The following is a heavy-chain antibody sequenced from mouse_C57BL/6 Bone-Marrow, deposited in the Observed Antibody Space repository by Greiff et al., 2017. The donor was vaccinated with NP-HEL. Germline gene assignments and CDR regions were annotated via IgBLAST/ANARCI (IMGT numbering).Heavy chain of an antibody. CDR2: SDPSDSYT. CDR1: GYTFTSYW. V-gene: IGHV1-69*01. D-gene: IGHD1-1*01. J-gene: IGHJ2*01. CDR3: ALYVLYFDY. Sequence: QVQLQQPGAELVMPGASVKLSCKASGYTFTSYWMHWVKQRPGQGLAWIGESDPSDSYTNSNQKFKGKSTFTVDKSSSTAYMQLSSLTSEDSAVYYCALYVLYFDYWGQGTTLTVSS.